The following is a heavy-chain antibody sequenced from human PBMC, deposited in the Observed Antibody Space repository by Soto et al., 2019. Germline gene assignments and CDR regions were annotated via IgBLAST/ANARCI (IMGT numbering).Heavy chain of an antibody. CDR1: GLSFSNYD. D-gene: IGHD2-21*01. V-gene: IGHV3-23*01. J-gene: IGHJ4*02. Sequence: GGSLRLSCTASGLSFSNYDMTWVRQAPGKGLDWVSTISGSGASTYYADSVKGRFTISRDNSKSTLYLQMNSLRAEDTAVYYCAKVIRVISRYYFDYWGQGTLVTVSS. CDR2: ISGSGAST. CDR3: AKVIRVISRYYFDY.